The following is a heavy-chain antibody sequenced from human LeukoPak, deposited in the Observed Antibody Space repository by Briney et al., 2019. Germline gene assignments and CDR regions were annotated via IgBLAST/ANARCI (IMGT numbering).Heavy chain of an antibody. D-gene: IGHD2-21*01. J-gene: IGHJ5*02. CDR3: ARGIRFRYSDYSGGYNWFDP. CDR1: GFTVSCNY. V-gene: IGHV3-66*01. CDR2: IYSGGST. Sequence: PGGSLRLSCAASGFTVSCNYMSWVRQAPGKGLEWVSVIYSGGSTYYADSVKGRFTISRDNSKNTLYLQMNSLRAEDTAVYYCARGIRFRYSDYSGGYNWFDPWGQGTLVTVSS.